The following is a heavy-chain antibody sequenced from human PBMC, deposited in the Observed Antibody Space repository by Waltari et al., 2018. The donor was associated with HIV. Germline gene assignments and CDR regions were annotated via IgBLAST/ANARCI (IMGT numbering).Heavy chain of an antibody. CDR3: ATTIFAVPTTNYGMDV. J-gene: IGHJ6*02. CDR2: IIPMLGIA. Sequence: QVQLVQSGAEVKKPGSSVKVSCKASGGTLSSYTIRWVRQAPGQGLEWMGRIIPMLGIANYVQKVQGRVSIIADTSTSTAYMELSSLRSEDTAVYYCATTIFAVPTTNYGMDVWGQGTTVTVSS. D-gene: IGHD3-3*01. CDR1: GGTLSSYT. V-gene: IGHV1-69*02.